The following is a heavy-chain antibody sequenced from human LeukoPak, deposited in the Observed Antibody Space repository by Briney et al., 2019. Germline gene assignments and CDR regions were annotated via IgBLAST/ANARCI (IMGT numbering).Heavy chain of an antibody. CDR1: GYTFTIYG. V-gene: IGHV1-18*01. D-gene: IGHD6-13*01. CDR2: ISAYNGNT. CDR3: ARLIAAAGVNWFDP. Sequence: ASVTVSCMASGYTFTIYGISWVRQAPGQGLEWMGWISAYNGNTNYTQKLQGRVTMTTDTSTGTAYMELRGLRSDDTAVYYCARLIAAAGVNWFDPWGQGTLVTVSS. J-gene: IGHJ5*02.